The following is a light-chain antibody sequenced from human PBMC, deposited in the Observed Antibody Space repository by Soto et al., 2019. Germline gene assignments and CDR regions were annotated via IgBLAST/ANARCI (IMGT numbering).Light chain of an antibody. CDR1: QSISSN. CDR3: QQYSNWPPWT. J-gene: IGKJ1*01. CDR2: GAS. Sequence: EIVMTQSPATLSVSPGERATLSCRASQSISSNLAWYQQKPGQAPRLLIYGASTSATGIPARFSGSGSGTEFTLTISSLQSEDFAIYYCQQYSNWPPWTFGQGTKVEIK. V-gene: IGKV3-15*01.